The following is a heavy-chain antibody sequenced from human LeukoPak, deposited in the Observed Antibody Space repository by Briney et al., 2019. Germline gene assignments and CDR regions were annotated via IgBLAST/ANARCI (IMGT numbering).Heavy chain of an antibody. J-gene: IGHJ1*01. CDR2: MNPNSGNT. D-gene: IGHD4-23*01. CDR1: GYTFTSYD. CDR3: ARVEADYGGNRYFQH. Sequence: ASVKVSCKASGYTFTSYDINWVRQATGQGLEWMGWMNPNSGNTGYAQKFQGRVTITRNTSISTAYMELSSLRSEDTAVYYCARVEADYGGNRYFQHWGQGTLVTVSS. V-gene: IGHV1-8*03.